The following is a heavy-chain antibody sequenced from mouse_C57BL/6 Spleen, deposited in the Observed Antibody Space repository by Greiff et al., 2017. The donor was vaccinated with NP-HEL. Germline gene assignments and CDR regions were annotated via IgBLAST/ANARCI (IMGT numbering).Heavy chain of an antibody. CDR2: IYPGDGDT. Sequence: QVQLQQSGAYLFQPGAEGKSAGRASGYAFSSYCMNSVKQTPGNGLSWICPIYPGDGDTNYNGKFKGKATLTADKSSSTAYMQLSSLTSEDSAVYFCARFTTVVACDYWGQGTTLTVSS. D-gene: IGHD1-1*01. CDR1: GYAFSSYC. V-gene: IGHV1-80*01. CDR3: ARFTTVVACDY. J-gene: IGHJ2*01.